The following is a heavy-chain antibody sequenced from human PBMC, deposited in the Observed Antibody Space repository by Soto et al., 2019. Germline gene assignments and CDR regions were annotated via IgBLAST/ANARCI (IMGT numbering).Heavy chain of an antibody. CDR1: GGSFSGYY. J-gene: IGHJ5*02. D-gene: IGHD3-3*01. Sequence: PSLTCAVYGGSFSGYYWSWIRQPPGKGLEWIGEINHSGSTNYNPSLKSRVTISVDTSKNQFSLKLSSVTAADTAVYYCARGRMYYDFWSGWNHWFDPWGQGTLVTVSS. CDR3: ARGRMYYDFWSGWNHWFDP. V-gene: IGHV4-34*01. CDR2: INHSGST.